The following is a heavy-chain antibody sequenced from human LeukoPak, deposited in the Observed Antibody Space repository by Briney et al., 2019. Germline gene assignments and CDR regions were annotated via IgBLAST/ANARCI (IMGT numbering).Heavy chain of an antibody. CDR2: IYHSGST. D-gene: IGHD4-23*01. Sequence: LRLSCAASGFTFSSYAISWVRQAPGKGLEWIGYIYHSGSTYYNPSLKSRVTISVDRSKNQFSLKLSSVTAADTAVYYCARATVVTYYYYYYMDVWGKGTTVTVSS. CDR1: GFTFSSYA. V-gene: IGHV4-30-2*01. J-gene: IGHJ6*03. CDR3: ARATVVTYYYYYYMDV.